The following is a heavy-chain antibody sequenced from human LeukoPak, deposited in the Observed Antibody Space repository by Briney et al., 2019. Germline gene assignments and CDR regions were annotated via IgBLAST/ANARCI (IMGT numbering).Heavy chain of an antibody. CDR3: ARRHLVWDYYGLDV. Sequence: SETLSLTCTVSGGSISSYYWSWIRQPPGKGLEGIGYIYYSVSTNYNPSLKSRVTMSVDTSKNQVSLKLSSVTAADTAVYYCARRHLVWDYYGLDVWGQGATVTVSS. CDR1: GGSISSYY. D-gene: IGHD6-13*01. V-gene: IGHV4-59*01. J-gene: IGHJ6*02. CDR2: IYYSVST.